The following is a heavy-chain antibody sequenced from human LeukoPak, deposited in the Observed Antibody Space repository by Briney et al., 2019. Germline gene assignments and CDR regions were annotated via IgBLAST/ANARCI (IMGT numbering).Heavy chain of an antibody. V-gene: IGHV3-23*01. CDR2: ISGSGGTT. J-gene: IGHJ6*03. D-gene: IGHD3-22*01. Sequence: PGGSLRLSCAASGLTFSVYGMSWVRQAPGKGLEWVSAISGSGGTTFYADSVKGRFTISRDNSKNTLYLQMNSLRAGDTAVYYCAKGSKLVVITRDHYMAVWGKGTTVTISS. CDR1: GLTFSVYG. CDR3: AKGSKLVVITRDHYMAV.